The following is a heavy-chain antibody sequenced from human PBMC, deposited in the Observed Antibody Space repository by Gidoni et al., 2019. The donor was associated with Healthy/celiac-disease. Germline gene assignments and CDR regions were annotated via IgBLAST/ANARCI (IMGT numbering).Heavy chain of an antibody. CDR2: ISRSSSYM. Sequence: LVVSVRGLVKHGGSPTLSCPPSGFYFSSYSMNWVRQTPGKGLGWVSSISRSSSYMYYSDAVKGRFTISRDNANNSLYLQRISLIAEETAVYDCARDSSTIFLPPGFDPWGQGTLVSVSS. J-gene: IGHJ5*02. V-gene: IGHV3-21*01. CDR3: ARDSSTIFLPPGFDP. D-gene: IGHD3-9*01. CDR1: GFYFSSYS.